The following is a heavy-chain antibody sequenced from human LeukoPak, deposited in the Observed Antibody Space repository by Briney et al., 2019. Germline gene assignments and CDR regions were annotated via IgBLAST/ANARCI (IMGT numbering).Heavy chain of an antibody. CDR3: AKDREVLPSSAEYFQH. CDR2: ISGSGGST. CDR1: GFTFSSYA. V-gene: IGHV3-23*01. J-gene: IGHJ1*01. D-gene: IGHD3-10*01. Sequence: GGSLRLPCAASGFTFSSYAMSWVRQAPGKGLEWVSAISGSGGSTYYADSVKGRFTIPRDNSKNPLYLQMNSLSAEDTAVYYCAKDREVLPSSAEYFQHWGQGTLVTVSS.